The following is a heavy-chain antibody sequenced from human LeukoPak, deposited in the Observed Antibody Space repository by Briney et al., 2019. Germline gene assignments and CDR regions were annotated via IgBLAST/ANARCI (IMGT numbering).Heavy chain of an antibody. CDR1: GGSISTTSYY. J-gene: IGHJ5*02. D-gene: IGHD5-24*01. V-gene: IGHV4-39*07. CDR2: IYYNARA. CDR3: ARGGDGYNWGNWFDP. Sequence: SETLSLTCTVSGGSISTTSYYWGWIRQSPGKGLEWIASIYYNARAHYNPSLRSRGTMSVDTSKNQFSLKLSSVTAADTAVYYCARGGDGYNWGNWFDPWAREPWSPSPQ.